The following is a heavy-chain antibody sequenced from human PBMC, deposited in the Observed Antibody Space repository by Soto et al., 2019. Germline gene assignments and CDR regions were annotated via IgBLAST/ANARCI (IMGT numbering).Heavy chain of an antibody. Sequence: PWGSLRLSCAASGFDVSSNSMNWVRQAPGKGLEWLSLIHSDANTKYADSVKGRFTISRESSENTVYLQMNSLRAEDTAVYYCARHGWSDCWGEGTLVTVSP. CDR1: GFDVSSNS. J-gene: IGHJ4*02. CDR2: IHSDANT. D-gene: IGHD6-19*01. CDR3: ARHGWSDC. V-gene: IGHV3-53*01.